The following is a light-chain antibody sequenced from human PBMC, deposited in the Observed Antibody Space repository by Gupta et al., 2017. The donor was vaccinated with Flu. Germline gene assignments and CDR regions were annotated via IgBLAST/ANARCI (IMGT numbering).Light chain of an antibody. CDR3: CSFAGSYPLV. Sequence: QSALTQPRSVSGSPGQSVTISCTGTTSDIGDYNYVSWFQQHPGKAPRLMIYDVTERSSGVPARFSGSKSGNTASLTISGLQAEDEADYHCCSFAGSYPLVFGGGTKLTVL. V-gene: IGLV2-11*01. CDR2: DVT. CDR1: TSDIGDYNY. J-gene: IGLJ2*01.